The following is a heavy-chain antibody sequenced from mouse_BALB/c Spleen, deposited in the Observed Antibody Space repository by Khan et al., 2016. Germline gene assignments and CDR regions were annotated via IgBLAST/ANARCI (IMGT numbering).Heavy chain of an antibody. D-gene: IGHD1-1*01. Sequence: VQLKQSGPELVKPGASVKVSCKASGYAFTSYNMYWVKQSHGKSLEWIGYIDPYNGGTNYNQKFKGKATLPVDKSSSTAYMHLNSLTSEDSAVYYCAREGVTTVVAKGLDFGGQGTTLTVSS. CDR2: IDPYNGGT. J-gene: IGHJ2*01. CDR1: GYAFTSYN. CDR3: AREGVTTVVAKGLDF. V-gene: IGHV1S135*01.